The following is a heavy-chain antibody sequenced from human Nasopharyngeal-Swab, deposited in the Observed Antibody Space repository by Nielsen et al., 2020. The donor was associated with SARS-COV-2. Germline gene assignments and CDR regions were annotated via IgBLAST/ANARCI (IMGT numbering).Heavy chain of an antibody. V-gene: IGHV3-11*01. D-gene: IGHD4-17*01. J-gene: IGHJ6*03. CDR1: GFTFSDYY. CDR3: ANHRVYGETYYYMDV. CDR2: ISSSGSTI. Sequence: GGSLRLSCAASGFTFSDYYMSWIRQAPGKGLEWVSYISSSGSTISYADSVKGRFTISRDNSKNTLYLQMNSLRAEDTAVYYCANHRVYGETYYYMDVWGKGTTVTVSS.